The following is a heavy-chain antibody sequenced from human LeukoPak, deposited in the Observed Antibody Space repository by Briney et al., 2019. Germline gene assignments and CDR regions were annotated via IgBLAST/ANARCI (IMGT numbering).Heavy chain of an antibody. D-gene: IGHD5-24*01. V-gene: IGHV4-59*01. CDR2: IYYSGST. Sequence: SETLSLTCTVSGGSISSYYWSWIRQPPGKGLEWIGYIYYSGSTNYNPSLKSRVTISVDTSKNQFSLKLSSVTAADTAVYYCARGMKRDGYNSHYFDYWGQGILVTVSS. J-gene: IGHJ4*02. CDR1: GGSISSYY. CDR3: ARGMKRDGYNSHYFDY.